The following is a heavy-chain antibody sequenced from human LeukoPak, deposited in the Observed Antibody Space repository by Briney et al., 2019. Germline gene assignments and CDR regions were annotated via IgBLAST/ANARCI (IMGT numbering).Heavy chain of an antibody. V-gene: IGHV3-23*01. CDR3: ARDRYCSSTSCYTDLYFDWLPSMGY. D-gene: IGHD2-2*02. CDR2: ISGSGGST. Sequence: GGSLRLSCAASGFTFSSYAMSWVRQAPGKGLEWVSAISGSGGSTYYADSVKGRFTISRDNSKNTLYLQMNSLRAEDTAVYYCARDRYCSSTSCYTDLYFDWLPSMGYWGQGTLVTVSS. CDR1: GFTFSSYA. J-gene: IGHJ4*02.